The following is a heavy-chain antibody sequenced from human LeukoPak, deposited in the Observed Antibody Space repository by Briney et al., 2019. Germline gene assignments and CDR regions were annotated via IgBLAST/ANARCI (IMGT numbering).Heavy chain of an antibody. J-gene: IGHJ3*02. V-gene: IGHV1-24*01. D-gene: IGHD1-1*01. CDR3: ATEWPRATGTTYAFDI. Sequence: WASVKVSCKVSGYTLTELSMHWVRQAPGKGLEWMGGFDPEDGETIYAQKFQGRVTMTEDTSTDTAYMELSSLRSEDTAVYYCATEWPRATGTTYAFDIWCQGTMVTVSS. CDR2: FDPEDGET. CDR1: GYTLTELS.